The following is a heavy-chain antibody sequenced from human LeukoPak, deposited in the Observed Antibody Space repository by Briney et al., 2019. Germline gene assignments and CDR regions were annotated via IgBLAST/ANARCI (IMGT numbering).Heavy chain of an antibody. Sequence: SQTLSLTCTVSGGSIGSGDYYWSWIRQPPGKGLEWIGYIYYSGSTYYNPSLKSRVTISVDTSKNQFSLKLSSVTAADTAVYYCASGGGLKREFDPWGQGTLVTVSS. D-gene: IGHD3-10*01. CDR3: ASGGGLKREFDP. CDR1: GGSIGSGDYY. CDR2: IYYSGST. V-gene: IGHV4-30-4*01. J-gene: IGHJ5*02.